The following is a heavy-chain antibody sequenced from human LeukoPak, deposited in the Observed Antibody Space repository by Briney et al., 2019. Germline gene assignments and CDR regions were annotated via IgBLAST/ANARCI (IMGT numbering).Heavy chain of an antibody. Sequence: SETLSLTCTVSGGSISSYYWSWIRQPAGKGLEWIGRIYTSGSTNYNPSLKSRVTMSVDTSKNQFSLKLSSVTAADTAVYYCARDLWRSYSSSWPGNSWFDPWGQGTLVTVSS. D-gene: IGHD6-13*01. CDR2: IYTSGST. J-gene: IGHJ5*02. CDR1: GGSISSYY. V-gene: IGHV4-4*07. CDR3: ARDLWRSYSSSWPGNSWFDP.